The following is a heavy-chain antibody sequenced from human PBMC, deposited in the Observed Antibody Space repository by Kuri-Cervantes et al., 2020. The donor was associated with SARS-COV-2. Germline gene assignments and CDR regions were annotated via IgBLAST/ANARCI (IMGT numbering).Heavy chain of an antibody. Sequence: ASVKVSCKASGYTFNIYDINWVRQAPGQGLEWMGWINPNSGVTGYAQKFQGRVIMTRDTSRSTAYMELSSLRSEDTAAYYCARVNRITIFGVVTNSPMDWGQGTLVTVSS. J-gene: IGHJ4*02. CDR2: INPNSGVT. CDR1: GYTFNIYD. D-gene: IGHD3-3*01. CDR3: ARVNRITIFGVVTNSPMD. V-gene: IGHV1-8*02.